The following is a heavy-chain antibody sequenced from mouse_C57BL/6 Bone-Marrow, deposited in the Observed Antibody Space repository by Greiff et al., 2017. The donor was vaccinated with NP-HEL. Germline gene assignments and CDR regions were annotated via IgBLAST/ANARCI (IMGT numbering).Heavy chain of an antibody. Sequence: EVKLQESGPGLVKPSQSLSLTCSVTGYSITSGYYWNWIRQFPGNKLEWLGYISYDGSNNYNPSLKNRISITRDTSKNQFFLKLTSVTTEDTATYYCAREGYYGPMDYWGQGTSVTVSS. CDR2: ISYDGSN. V-gene: IGHV3-6*01. D-gene: IGHD1-1*01. J-gene: IGHJ4*01. CDR1: GYSITSGYY. CDR3: AREGYYGPMDY.